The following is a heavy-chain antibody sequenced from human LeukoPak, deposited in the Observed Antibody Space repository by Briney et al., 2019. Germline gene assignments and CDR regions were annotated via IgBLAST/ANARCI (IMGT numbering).Heavy chain of an antibody. CDR3: ASNLLYYDSSGNAFDI. Sequence: GGSLRLSCAASGFSSGDYYMTWMRQAPGKGLEWVSYISSGGSIIHYTDSVKGRFTISRDNAKNSLYLQMNSLRAEDTAVYYCASNLLYYDSSGNAFDIWGQGTMVTVSS. CDR2: ISSGGSII. D-gene: IGHD3-22*01. CDR1: GFSSGDYY. V-gene: IGHV3-11*04. J-gene: IGHJ3*02.